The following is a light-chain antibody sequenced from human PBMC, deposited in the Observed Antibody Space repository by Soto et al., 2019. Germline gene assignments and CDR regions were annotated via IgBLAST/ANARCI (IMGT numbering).Light chain of an antibody. J-gene: IGKJ2*01. V-gene: IGKV1-39*01. CDR2: SAS. CDR3: QHSFSAPRT. Sequence: DIQMSQSPSSLSASVGDSVTITCRASETIIDYLHWYRQQPGGAPKLRIFSASSLHSGVPSRFRGRASGTHFTLSISSLQPEDFATCFCQHSFSAPRTFGPGNKLQAK. CDR1: ETIIDY.